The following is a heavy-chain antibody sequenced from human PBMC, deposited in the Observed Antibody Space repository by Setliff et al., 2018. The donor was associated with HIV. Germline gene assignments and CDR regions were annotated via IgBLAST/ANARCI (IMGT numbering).Heavy chain of an antibody. CDR1: GITFGNAW. D-gene: IGHD3-10*01. CDR2: IKSKADGGAT. J-gene: IGHJ4*02. CDR3: TTDLIIRGVIIDGALR. Sequence: GGSLRLSCAVSGITFGNAWMSWVRQAPGKGLEWVGRIKSKADGGATDYAAPVKGRFSISRDDSKTMLYLQMNSLETEDTAVYYCTTDLIIRGVIIDGALRWGQGTLVTVSS. V-gene: IGHV3-15*01.